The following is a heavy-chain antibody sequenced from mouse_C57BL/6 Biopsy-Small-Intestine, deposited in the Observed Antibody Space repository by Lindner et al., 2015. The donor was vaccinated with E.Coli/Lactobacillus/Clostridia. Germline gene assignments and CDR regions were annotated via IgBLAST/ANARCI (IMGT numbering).Heavy chain of an antibody. V-gene: IGHV5-17*01. J-gene: IGHJ3*01. CDR1: GFTFSDYG. CDR2: ISSGSSTI. Sequence: QLQESGGGLVKPGGSLKLSCAASGFTFSDYGMHWVRQAPEKGLEWVAYISSGSSTIYYADTVKGRFTISRDNAKNTLFLQMTSLRSEDAAMYYCARTYYYGSSYVWFAYWGQGTLVTVSA. D-gene: IGHD1-1*01. CDR3: ARTYYYGSSYVWFAY.